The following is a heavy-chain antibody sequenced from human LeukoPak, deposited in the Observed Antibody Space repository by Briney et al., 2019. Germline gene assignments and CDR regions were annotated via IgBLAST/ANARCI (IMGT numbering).Heavy chain of an antibody. V-gene: IGHV3-48*03. D-gene: IGHD3-10*01. CDR3: ARAVVRGVMGTYYYYYYGMDV. CDR2: ISSSGSTI. CDR1: GFTFSSYE. Sequence: GGSLRLSCAASGFTFSSYEMNWVRQAPGKGLEWVSYISSSGSTIYYADSVKGRFPISRDNAKNSLYLQMNSLRAEDTAVYYCARAVVRGVMGTYYYYYYGMDVWGQGTTVTVSS. J-gene: IGHJ6*02.